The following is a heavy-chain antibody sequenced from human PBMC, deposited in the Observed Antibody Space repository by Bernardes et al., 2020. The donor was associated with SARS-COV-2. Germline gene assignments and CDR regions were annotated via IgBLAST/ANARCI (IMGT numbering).Heavy chain of an antibody. Sequence: SETLSLTCAVSGSSISSGYYWGWIRQPPGKGLEWIGTIYHSGSTYYNPSLKSRVTISVDTSKNQISLKLSSVTAADTAVYFFARVISGGGSSGWSLLYSMDVWGKGITATVSS. J-gene: IGHJ6*03. V-gene: IGHV4-38-2*01. CDR2: IYHSGST. CDR1: GSSISSGYY. D-gene: IGHD6-19*01. CDR3: ARVISGGGSSGWSLLYSMDV.